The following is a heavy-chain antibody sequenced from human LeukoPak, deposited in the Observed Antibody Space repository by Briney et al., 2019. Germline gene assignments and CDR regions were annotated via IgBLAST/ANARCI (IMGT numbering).Heavy chain of an antibody. Sequence: ASVKVSCKASGYTFTSYDINWVRQATGQGLEWMGWMNPNSGNTGYAQKFQGRVTMTRNTSISTAYMEQSSLRSEDTAVYYCARGPPGYSSSWYGRSDAFDIWGQGTMVTVSS. CDR1: GYTFTSYD. CDR2: MNPNSGNT. D-gene: IGHD6-13*01. V-gene: IGHV1-8*01. CDR3: ARGPPGYSSSWYGRSDAFDI. J-gene: IGHJ3*02.